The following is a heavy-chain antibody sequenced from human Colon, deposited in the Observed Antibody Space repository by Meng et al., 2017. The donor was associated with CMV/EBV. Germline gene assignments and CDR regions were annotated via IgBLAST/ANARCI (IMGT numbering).Heavy chain of an antibody. CDR3: ANLMGATLYYFHS. CDR1: GFTFGSYA. CDR2: ISGSGATT. Sequence: GGSLRLSCAASGASGFTFGSYAMSWVRQAPGKGLEWVSAISGSGATTYYADSVKGRFTISRDNSKNTLYLQMNSLRAEDTAVYYCANLMGATLYYFHSWGQGTLVTVSS. J-gene: IGHJ4*02. V-gene: IGHV3-23*01. D-gene: IGHD1-26*01.